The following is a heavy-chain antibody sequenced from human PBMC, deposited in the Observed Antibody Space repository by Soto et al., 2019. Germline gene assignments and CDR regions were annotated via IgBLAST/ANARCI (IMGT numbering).Heavy chain of an antibody. CDR3: ARGIKGLPPSAFDI. CDR2: LNPNTDKT. D-gene: IGHD5-12*01. Sequence: QVQLVQSGAEVKKPGASVKVSCKASGYTFSNYDINWVRQATGQVLEWMGWLNPNTDKTGSAQKFQGRVTMTRNTSLSTAYLELSGLRSDDAAVYYCARGIKGLPPSAFDIWGQGTRVTVSS. V-gene: IGHV1-8*01. J-gene: IGHJ3*02. CDR1: GYTFSNYD.